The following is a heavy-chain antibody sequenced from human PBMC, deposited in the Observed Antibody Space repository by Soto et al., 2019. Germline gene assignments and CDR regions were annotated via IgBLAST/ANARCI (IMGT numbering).Heavy chain of an antibody. CDR1: GGTFSSYA. CDR3: ARDVRYDILTGVVTTGPNDACDI. Sequence: SVKVSCKASGGTFSSYAISWVRQAPGQGLEWMGGIIPIFGTANYAQKFQGRVTITADESTSTAYMELSSPRSEDTAVYYCARDVRYDILTGVVTTGPNDACDIWGQGTMVTVSS. J-gene: IGHJ3*02. CDR2: IIPIFGTA. V-gene: IGHV1-69*13. D-gene: IGHD3-9*01.